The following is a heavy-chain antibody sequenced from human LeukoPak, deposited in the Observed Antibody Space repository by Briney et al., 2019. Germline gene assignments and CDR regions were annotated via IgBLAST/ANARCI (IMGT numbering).Heavy chain of an antibody. CDR2: IYSGDTT. CDR3: ARGSTGWYYFDC. Sequence: PGGSLRLSCAASGFTVSTNYMSWVRQAPGKGLEWVSVIYSGDTTYYADSVKGRFTISRDNSKNTLYLQMNSLRAEDTAVYYCARGSTGWYYFDCWGQGTLVTVSS. D-gene: IGHD6-19*01. J-gene: IGHJ4*02. CDR1: GFTVSTNY. V-gene: IGHV3-53*01.